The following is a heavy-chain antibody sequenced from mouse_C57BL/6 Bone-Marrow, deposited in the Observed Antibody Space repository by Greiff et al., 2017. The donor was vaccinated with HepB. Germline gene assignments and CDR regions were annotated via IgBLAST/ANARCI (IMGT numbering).Heavy chain of an antibody. V-gene: IGHV5-16*01. CDR2: INYDGSST. CDR1: GFTFSAYY. Sequence: EVQLVESEGGLVQPGRSMKLSCTASGFTFSAYYMAWVRQVPEKGLEWVANINYDGSSTYYLDSLKSRFIISRDNAKNILYLQMSSLKSEDTATYYCARGRSLLRYFDVWGTGTTVTVSS. D-gene: IGHD2-12*01. CDR3: ARGRSLLRYFDV. J-gene: IGHJ1*03.